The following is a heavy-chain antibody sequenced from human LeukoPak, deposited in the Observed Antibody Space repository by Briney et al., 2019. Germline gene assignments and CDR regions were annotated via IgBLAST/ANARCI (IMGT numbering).Heavy chain of an antibody. Sequence: ASVKVSCKASGYTFTGYYMHWVRQAPGQGLEWMGWTNPNSGGTNYAQEFQGWVTMTRDTSISTAYMELSRLRSDDTAVYYCLAVAGEGDFQHWGQGTLVTVSS. D-gene: IGHD6-19*01. CDR3: LAVAGEGDFQH. CDR2: TNPNSGGT. V-gene: IGHV1-2*04. CDR1: GYTFTGYY. J-gene: IGHJ1*01.